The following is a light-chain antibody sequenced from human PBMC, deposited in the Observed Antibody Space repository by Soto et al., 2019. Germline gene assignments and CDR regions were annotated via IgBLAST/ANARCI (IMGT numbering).Light chain of an antibody. CDR2: SDY. CDR1: SSNIGSNT. V-gene: IGLV1-44*01. J-gene: IGLJ1*01. CDR3: ATWDDSLSGYV. Sequence: QSVLTQPPSASGTPGQRVTISCSGSSSNIGSNTVSWYQQLPGTAPDLLIYSDYDRPSGVPDRFSGSKSGTSASLAISGLQSEDEADYYCATWDDSLSGYVFGAGTQLTVL.